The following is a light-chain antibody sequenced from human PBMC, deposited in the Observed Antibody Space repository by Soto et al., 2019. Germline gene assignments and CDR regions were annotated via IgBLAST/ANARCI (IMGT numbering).Light chain of an antibody. Sequence: EIVLTQSPATLSLSPGERATLSCRASQSVSSYLAWYQQKPGQAPRLLIYDASNRATGIPDRFSGSGSGTAFTLTISSLEPEDFAVYYCQLRSNWPPWTFGQGTKLEIK. J-gene: IGKJ2*02. CDR1: QSVSSY. CDR3: QLRSNWPPWT. CDR2: DAS. V-gene: IGKV3-11*01.